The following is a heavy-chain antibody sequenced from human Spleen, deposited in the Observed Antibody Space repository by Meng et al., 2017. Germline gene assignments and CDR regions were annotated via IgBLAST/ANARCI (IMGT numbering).Heavy chain of an antibody. V-gene: IGHV3-30*03. Sequence: GGSLRLSCAASGFTFSNYWMHWVRQAPGKGLEWVAFISYDGSDQYYADSVKGRFTISRDNSKNTLSLQMNTLRTEDTAIYYCARDAGAFDFWGQGTMVTVSS. CDR2: ISYDGSDQ. CDR3: ARDAGAFDF. CDR1: GFTFSNYW. J-gene: IGHJ3*01.